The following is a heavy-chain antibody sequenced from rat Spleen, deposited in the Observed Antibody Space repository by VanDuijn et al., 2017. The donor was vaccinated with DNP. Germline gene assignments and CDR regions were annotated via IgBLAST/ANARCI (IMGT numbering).Heavy chain of an antibody. V-gene: IGHV5-22*01. CDR2: ISYEGSST. J-gene: IGHJ2*01. CDR1: GFTFSDYY. CDR3: ARGNYPGINTFDY. Sequence: EVQLVESGGGLVQPGGSLKLSCAASGFTFSDYYMAWVRQAPTKGLEWVTYISYEGSSTYYGDSVKGRFTFSRDIAKSTLYLQMNSLRSEDTATYYCARGNYPGINTFDYWGQGVMVTVSS. D-gene: IGHD1-4*01.